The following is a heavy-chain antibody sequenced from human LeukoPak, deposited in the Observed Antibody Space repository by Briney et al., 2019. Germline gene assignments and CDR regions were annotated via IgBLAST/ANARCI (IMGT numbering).Heavy chain of an antibody. CDR3: AREHIVVVTAGYYYGMDV. V-gene: IGHV1-2*02. CDR2: INPNSGGT. Sequence: ASVKVSCKASGYTFTGYYMHWVRQAPGQGLEWMGWINPNSGGTNYAQKFQGRVTMTRDTSISTAYMELSRLRSDDTAVYYCAREHIVVVTAGYYYGMDVWGQGTTVTVSS. J-gene: IGHJ6*02. CDR1: GYTFTGYY. D-gene: IGHD2-21*02.